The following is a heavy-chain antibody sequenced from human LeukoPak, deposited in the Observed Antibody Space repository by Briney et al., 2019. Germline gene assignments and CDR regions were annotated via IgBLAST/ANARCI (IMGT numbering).Heavy chain of an antibody. D-gene: IGHD3-10*01. CDR3: ARDYYGSGSYYNPYNWFDP. V-gene: IGHV4-39*07. CDR1: GASISSSSYY. Sequence: PSETLSLTCTVSGASISSSSYYWGWIRQPPGKGLEWIGSIYYSGSTYYNPSPKSRVTISVDTSKNQFSLKLSSVTAADTAVYYCARDYYGSGSYYNPYNWFDPWGQGTLVTVSS. J-gene: IGHJ5*02. CDR2: IYYSGST.